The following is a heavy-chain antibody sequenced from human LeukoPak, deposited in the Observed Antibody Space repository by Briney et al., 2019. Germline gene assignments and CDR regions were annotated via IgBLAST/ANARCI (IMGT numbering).Heavy chain of an antibody. D-gene: IGHD1-26*01. Sequence: SETLSLTCTVSAASVSSYYWSWIRQPLVKGLEWIGYIYYSGSTNYNPSLKSRVAISVDTSKNQVSLRLNSVTAADTAVYYCARGGSLVGTTPHDTFDIWGQGTVVTVS. J-gene: IGHJ3*02. CDR1: AASVSSYY. CDR3: ARGGSLVGTTPHDTFDI. CDR2: IYYSGST. V-gene: IGHV4-59*02.